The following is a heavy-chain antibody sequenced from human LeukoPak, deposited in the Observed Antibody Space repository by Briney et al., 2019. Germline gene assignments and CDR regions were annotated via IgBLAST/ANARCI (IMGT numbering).Heavy chain of an antibody. V-gene: IGHV4-61*08. J-gene: IGHJ3*02. Sequence: SETLSLTCTVSGGSISSGDYYWSWIRQPPGKGLEWIGYIYYSGSTNYNPSLKSRVTISVDTSKNQFSLKLSSVTAADTAVYYCARVRGAALHDAFDIWGQGTMVTVSS. CDR1: GGSISSGDYY. CDR2: IYYSGST. CDR3: ARVRGAALHDAFDI. D-gene: IGHD1-26*01.